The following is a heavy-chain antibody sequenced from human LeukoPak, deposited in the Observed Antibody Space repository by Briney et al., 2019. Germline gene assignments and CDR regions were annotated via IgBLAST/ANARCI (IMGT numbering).Heavy chain of an antibody. CDR3: TRGAGGVSGYCSGGSCNIDY. V-gene: IGHV3-49*04. D-gene: IGHD2-15*01. Sequence: PGRSLRLSCTVSGFTFGDYDLSWVRQAPGKGLEWVGFIRSKPYGGTIEYAPSVKGRFTISRDDSKSIAYLQMNSLKTEDTAMYYCTRGAGGVSGYCSGGSCNIDYWGQGTLVTVSS. CDR2: IRSKPYGGTI. J-gene: IGHJ4*02. CDR1: GFTFGDYD.